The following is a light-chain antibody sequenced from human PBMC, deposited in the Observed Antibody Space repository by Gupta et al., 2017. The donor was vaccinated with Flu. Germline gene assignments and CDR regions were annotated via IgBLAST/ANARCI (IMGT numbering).Light chain of an antibody. CDR3: MQGSRWPWA. J-gene: IGKJ1*01. V-gene: IGKV2-30*01. CDR1: QRLVNSDVNTY. CDR2: QVS. Sequence: DVVLTQPPLPLPVTLGKPASTSCRSSQRLVNSDVNTYLHWFQQRPGQAPRRLIYQVSHRESGVPDRFSGSGSGTDFTLKISRVEAEDVGVYYCMQGSRWPWAFGQGTKVEIK.